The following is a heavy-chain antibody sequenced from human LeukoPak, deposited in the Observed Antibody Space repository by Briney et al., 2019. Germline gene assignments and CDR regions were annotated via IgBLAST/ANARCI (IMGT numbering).Heavy chain of an antibody. CDR2: IYTSGSS. J-gene: IGHJ4*02. D-gene: IGHD3-22*01. Sequence: SEALSLICSVSGGSISSCYWSWIRQPAGKGLEWIGRIYTSGSSNYNPSLKSRITMSVDTSKNQFSLKLSSVTAVDTAVYYCARAGYYYDSSGYSPLFDYWGQGTLVTVSS. V-gene: IGHV4-4*07. CDR1: GGSISSCY. CDR3: ARAGYYYDSSGYSPLFDY.